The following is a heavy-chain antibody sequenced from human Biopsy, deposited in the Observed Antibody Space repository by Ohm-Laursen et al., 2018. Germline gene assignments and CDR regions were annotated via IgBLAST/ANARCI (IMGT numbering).Heavy chain of an antibody. CDR2: INHSGRT. CDR3: VRGVDYYDPYHYYALDV. D-gene: IGHD3-22*01. J-gene: IGHJ6*02. Sequence: PSQTLSLTCAVYGESFNGYYWSWIRQTPGKGLEWIGEINHSGRTNYNPSIKSRVTISVDTSKNQFSLKVRSVTAADTAVYYCVRGVDYYDPYHYYALDVWGQGTTVTVSS. CDR1: GESFNGYY. V-gene: IGHV4-34*01.